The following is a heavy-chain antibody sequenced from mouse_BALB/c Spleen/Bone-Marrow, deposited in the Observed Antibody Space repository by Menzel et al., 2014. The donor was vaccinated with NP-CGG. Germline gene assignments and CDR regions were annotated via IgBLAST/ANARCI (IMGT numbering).Heavy chain of an antibody. Sequence: VQLQQSGAELMKPGASVKISCKATGYTFSSYWIEWVKQRPGHGLEWIGEILPGSGSTNYNEKFKGKATFTADTSSNTVYMQLSSLTSEDSAVYYCARRAVDGYFYAMDYWGQGTLVTVSS. CDR3: ARRAVDGYFYAMDY. J-gene: IGHJ4*01. CDR2: ILPGSGST. D-gene: IGHD2-3*01. V-gene: IGHV1-9*01. CDR1: GYTFSSYW.